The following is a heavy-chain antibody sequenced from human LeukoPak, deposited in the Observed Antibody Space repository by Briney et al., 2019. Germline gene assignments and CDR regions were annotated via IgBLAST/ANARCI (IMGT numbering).Heavy chain of an antibody. CDR3: VKFRGIQHYNYHMDV. CDR1: GFTFSSYA. Sequence: GGSLRLSCVASGFTFSSYAMSWVRQAPGKGLEWVSGLTGSGGNTYYADSVKGRFTISRDDSKNTLSLQMNSLRAEDAAVYYCVKFRGIQHYNYHMDVRGKGTTVTVSS. D-gene: IGHD3-10*01. CDR2: LTGSGGNT. J-gene: IGHJ6*03. V-gene: IGHV3-23*01.